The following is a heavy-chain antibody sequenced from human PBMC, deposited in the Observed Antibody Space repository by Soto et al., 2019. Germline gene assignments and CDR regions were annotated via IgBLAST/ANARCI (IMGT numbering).Heavy chain of an antibody. Sequence: QVQLVESGGGLVKPGGTLRLSCAGSGIRLSESYINWIRLTPEKGLAWISYIGDSYRHYAASVRGRFTISRDNVQNSVSLEMTNLRVDDTAIYYCARRRAFGEVEAFDDWGPGTLVTGSS. CDR1: GIRLSESY. CDR3: ARRRAFGEVEAFDD. CDR2: IGDSYR. D-gene: IGHD3-16*01. V-gene: IGHV3-11*05. J-gene: IGHJ3*01.